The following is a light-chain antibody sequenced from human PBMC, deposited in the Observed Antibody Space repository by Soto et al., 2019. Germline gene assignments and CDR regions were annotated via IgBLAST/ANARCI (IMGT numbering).Light chain of an antibody. CDR2: EVS. J-gene: IGLJ2*01. CDR3: SSYTSSSPVV. CDR1: SSDVGGYNY. Sequence: QSALTQPASVSGSPGQSITISCTGTSSDVGGYNYVSWYQQHPGKAPKLMIYEVSNRPSGVSNRFSGSKSGNTASLTISGPQAEDEADYYCSSYTSSSPVVFGGGTKLTVL. V-gene: IGLV2-14*01.